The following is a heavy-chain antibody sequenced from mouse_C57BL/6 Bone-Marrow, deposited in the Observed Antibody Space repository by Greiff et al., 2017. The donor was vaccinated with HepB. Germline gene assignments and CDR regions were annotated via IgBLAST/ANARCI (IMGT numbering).Heavy chain of an antibody. CDR2: IYPGDGDT. Sequence: QVQLKESGPELVKPGASVKISCKASGYAFSSSWMNWVKQRPGKGLEWIGRIYPGDGDTNYNGKFKGKATLTADKSSSTAYMQLSSLTSEDSAVYFCELVTTAMDYWGQGTSVTVSS. D-gene: IGHD2-2*01. J-gene: IGHJ4*01. CDR1: GYAFSSSW. V-gene: IGHV1-82*01. CDR3: ELVTTAMDY.